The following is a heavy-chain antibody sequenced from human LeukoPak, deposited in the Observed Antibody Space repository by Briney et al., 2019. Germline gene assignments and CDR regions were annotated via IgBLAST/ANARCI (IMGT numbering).Heavy chain of an antibody. J-gene: IGHJ4*02. CDR3: ARDFSGTPFDY. D-gene: IGHD3-10*01. CDR1: GYTFVNYG. CDR2: ISTYNGNT. V-gene: IGHV1-18*01. Sequence: ASVKVSCKGSGYTFVNYGINWVRQAPGQGLEWMGWISTYNGNTVHAEKFQDRLTMTTDTSTTTGYMELKSLTFDDTAVYYCARDFSGTPFDYWGQGTLVTVSS.